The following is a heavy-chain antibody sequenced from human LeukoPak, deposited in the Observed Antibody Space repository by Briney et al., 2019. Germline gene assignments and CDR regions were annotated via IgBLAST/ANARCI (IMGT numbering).Heavy chain of an antibody. Sequence: GGSLRLSCAASGFTFTNAGMSWVRQAPGKGLEWVARIKSKTDGRTTEDAAPGKGRLTIERADTKNTLYMQMTSLKTEEPAVYYCNTEEYSSSWYDYYYSSYMDVWGKGTTVTVSS. CDR2: IKSKTDGRTT. V-gene: IGHV3-15*01. J-gene: IGHJ6*03. CDR3: NTEEYSSSWYDYYYSSYMDV. D-gene: IGHD6-13*01. CDR1: GFTFTNAG.